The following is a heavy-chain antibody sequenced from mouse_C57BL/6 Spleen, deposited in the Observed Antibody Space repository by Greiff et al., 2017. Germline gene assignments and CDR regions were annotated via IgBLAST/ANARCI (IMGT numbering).Heavy chain of an antibody. J-gene: IGHJ4*01. CDR2: IYPGDGDT. CDR3: ARGYYGSSLSCAMDY. Sequence: QVQLQQSGPELVKPGASVKISCKASGYAFSSSWMNWVKQRPGKGLEWIGRIYPGDGDTNYNGKFKGKATLTADKSSSTAYMQLSSLTSEDSAVYFCARGYYGSSLSCAMDYWGQGTSVTVSS. D-gene: IGHD1-1*01. V-gene: IGHV1-82*01. CDR1: GYAFSSSW.